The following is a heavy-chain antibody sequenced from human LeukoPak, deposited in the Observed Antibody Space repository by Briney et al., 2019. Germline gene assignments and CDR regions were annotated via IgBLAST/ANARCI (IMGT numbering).Heavy chain of an antibody. CDR2: ISAGAGST. CDR3: ANTKWELPNLDY. J-gene: IGHJ4*02. V-gene: IGHV3-23*01. CDR1: GFTFSAYA. D-gene: IGHD1-26*01. Sequence: GGSLRLSCAASGFTFSAYAMTWVRQAPGEGLEWVSAISAGAGSTFYADSVKGRFTISRDNSNSTLYLQMDSLRAQDTAIYFCANTKWELPNLDYWGQGTLVTVSS.